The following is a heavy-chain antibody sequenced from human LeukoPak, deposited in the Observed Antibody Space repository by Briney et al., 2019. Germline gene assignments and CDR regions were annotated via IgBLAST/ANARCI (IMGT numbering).Heavy chain of an antibody. CDR1: GYTFTSYD. CDR3: ARSTVTGGDWFDP. CDR2: MNPNSGNT. J-gene: IGHJ5*02. V-gene: IGHV1-8*01. D-gene: IGHD4-11*01. Sequence: GASVKVSCKASGYTFTSYDINWVRQATGQGLEWMGWMNPNSGNTGYAQKFQGRVTMTRNTSISTAYMGLSSLRSEDTAVYYCARSTVTGGDWFDPWGHGTLVTVSS.